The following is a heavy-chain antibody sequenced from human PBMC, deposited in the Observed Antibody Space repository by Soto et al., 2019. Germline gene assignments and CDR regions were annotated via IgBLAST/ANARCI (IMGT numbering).Heavy chain of an antibody. Sequence: EVQLVESGGGLVQPGGSLRLSCAASGFTFTTYWMNWVRQAPGKGLEWVSNIKQDGSETRYVDSVKGRFNISRDNAKNALYLQMDSLRAEDTAVYFCATSQADTGYRQEAYWGQGTLVTVSS. V-gene: IGHV3-7*01. CDR3: ATSQADTGYRQEAY. J-gene: IGHJ4*02. CDR2: IKQDGSET. D-gene: IGHD5-12*01. CDR1: GFTFTTYW.